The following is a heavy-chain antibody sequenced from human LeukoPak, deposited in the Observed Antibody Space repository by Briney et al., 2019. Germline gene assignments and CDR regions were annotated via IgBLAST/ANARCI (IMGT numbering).Heavy chain of an antibody. Sequence: SETLSLTCAVYGGSFSGYYWTWIRQPPGKGLEWIGEINHSGSTFYNPSLKSRVTISVDTSKNQFSLKLSSVTAADTAVYYCARDFWSGRNWFDPWGQGTLVTVSS. CDR1: GGSFSGYY. D-gene: IGHD3-3*01. CDR3: ARDFWSGRNWFDP. V-gene: IGHV4-34*01. J-gene: IGHJ5*02. CDR2: INHSGST.